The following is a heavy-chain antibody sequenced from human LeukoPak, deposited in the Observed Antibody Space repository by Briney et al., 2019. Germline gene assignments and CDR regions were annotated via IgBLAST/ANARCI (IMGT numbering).Heavy chain of an antibody. D-gene: IGHD1-26*01. CDR1: GFTFSSYG. J-gene: IGHJ4*02. V-gene: IGHV3-30*03. CDR3: VRKIGSPPSPGHFDY. Sequence: GGSLRLSCAASGFTFSSYGMHWVRQAPGKGLEWVTFISYDGNNRKYADSVAGRFTISRDNSKNTLYLEMNSVRPEDTTLYYCVRKIGSPPSPGHFDYWGQGTLVTVSS. CDR2: ISYDGNNR.